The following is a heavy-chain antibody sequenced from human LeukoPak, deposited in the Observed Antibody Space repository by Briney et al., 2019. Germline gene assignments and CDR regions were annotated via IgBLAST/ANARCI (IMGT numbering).Heavy chain of an antibody. Sequence: SGTLSLTCAVSGGSISSSNWWSWVRQPPGKGLEWIGEIYHSGSTNYNPSLKSRVTISVDKSKNQFSLKLSSVTAADTAVYYCASSLGMRYYFDYWGQGTLVTVPS. CDR1: GGSISSSNW. CDR3: ASSLGMRYYFDY. CDR2: IYHSGST. D-gene: IGHD7-27*01. V-gene: IGHV4-4*02. J-gene: IGHJ4*02.